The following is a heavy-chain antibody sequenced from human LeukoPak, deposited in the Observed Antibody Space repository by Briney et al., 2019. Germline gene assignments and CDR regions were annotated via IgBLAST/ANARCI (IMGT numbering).Heavy chain of an antibody. CDR1: GFTFSSYD. J-gene: IGHJ3*02. CDR3: GRFGNAFDI. V-gene: IGHV3-64D*06. CDR2: ISGNGDTT. Sequence: PGGSLRLSCSASGFTFSSYDMHWVLQAPGKGLEYVALISGNGDTTYYVDSVKSRFAISRNNSKHTVYLQMSSLRAEDTAVYYCGRFGNAFDIWGQGTMVTVSS. D-gene: IGHD3-10*01.